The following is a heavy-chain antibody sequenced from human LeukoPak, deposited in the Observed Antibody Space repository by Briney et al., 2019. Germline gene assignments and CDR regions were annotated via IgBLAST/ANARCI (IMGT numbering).Heavy chain of an antibody. V-gene: IGHV1-3*03. CDR2: INAGNGNT. J-gene: IGHJ4*02. D-gene: IGHD6-13*01. CDR3: AREDPPGSSWDPPFDY. CDR1: GYTFTSYA. Sequence: ASVKVSCKASGYTFTSYAMHWVRQAPGQRLEWMGWINAGNGNTKYSQEFQGRVTITRDTSASTAYMELSSLRSEDMAVYYCAREDPPGSSWDPPFDYWGQGTLVTVSS.